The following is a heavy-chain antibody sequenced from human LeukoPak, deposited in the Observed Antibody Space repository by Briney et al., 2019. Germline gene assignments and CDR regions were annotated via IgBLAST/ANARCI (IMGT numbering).Heavy chain of an antibody. Sequence: SETLSLTCAVSGYSISSGYYWGWIRQPPGKGLEWIGSIYHSGSTYYNPSLKSRVTISVDTSKNQFSLKVSSVTAADTAVYYCARGPITEDGTFHSPNAWGQGTLVTVSS. CDR2: IYHSGST. CDR1: GYSISSGYY. CDR3: ARGPITEDGTFHSPNA. D-gene: IGHD1-1*01. V-gene: IGHV4-38-2*01. J-gene: IGHJ5*02.